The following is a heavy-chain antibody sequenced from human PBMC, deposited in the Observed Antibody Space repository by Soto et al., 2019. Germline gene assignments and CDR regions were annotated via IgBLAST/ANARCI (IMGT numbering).Heavy chain of an antibody. D-gene: IGHD3-3*01. J-gene: IGHJ4*02. Sequence: PGGSLRLSCAASGFDFRTTWRHLVRQVPGKGLVWVSCITSDGSSITSADSVKGRFTISRDNAKNTLYLQMNSLRVEDTAVYYCARDWYYTIDYWGQGTPVTVSS. CDR1: GFDFRTTW. V-gene: IGHV3-74*03. CDR2: ITSDGSSI. CDR3: ARDWYYTIDY.